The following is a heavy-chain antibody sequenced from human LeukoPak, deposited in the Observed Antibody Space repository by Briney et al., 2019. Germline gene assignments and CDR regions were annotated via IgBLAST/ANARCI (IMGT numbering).Heavy chain of an antibody. CDR3: ARDLMGASHFDY. V-gene: IGHV4-59*11. Sequence: SETLSLTCTVSGGRINNHYWTWIRQPPGKGLGWLGYIYYSGTTNYNPSLRSRVTISIDTSKNQFSLKMSSVTAADTAVYYCARDLMGASHFDYWGQGTLVTVSS. J-gene: IGHJ4*02. CDR1: GGRINNHY. D-gene: IGHD4/OR15-4a*01. CDR2: IYYSGTT.